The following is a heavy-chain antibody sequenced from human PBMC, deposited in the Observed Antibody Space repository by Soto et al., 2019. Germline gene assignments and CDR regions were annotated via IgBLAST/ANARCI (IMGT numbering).Heavy chain of an antibody. CDR3: ARDVHDSSSPSSY. J-gene: IGHJ4*02. CDR2: INPDSCGT. Sequence: QAQLVQSVAEVKKSGASVKVSCKASGYIFIGFYMHWVRQAPGQGLEWLGWINPDSCGTNYTQRFQGRVTLTSDASVNTTYMELSGLRSDDTAVYYCARDVHDSSSPSSYWGQGTLITVSP. D-gene: IGHD3-22*01. V-gene: IGHV1-2*02. CDR1: GYIFIGFY.